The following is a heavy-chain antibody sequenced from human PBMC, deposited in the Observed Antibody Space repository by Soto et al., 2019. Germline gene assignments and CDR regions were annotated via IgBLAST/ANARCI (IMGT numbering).Heavy chain of an antibody. D-gene: IGHD6-19*01. J-gene: IGHJ6*02. CDR3: AKDRVVAVAGYYYGMDV. CDR1: GYTFTSYG. V-gene: IGHV1-18*01. CDR2: ISAYNGNT. Sequence: QFQLVQSGAEVKKPGASVKVSCKASGYTFTSYGISWVRQAPGQGLEWMGWISAYNGNTNYAQKLQGRVTMTTDTSTSTAYMELRSLRSDDTDVYYCAKDRVVAVAGYYYGMDVWGQGTTLTVSS.